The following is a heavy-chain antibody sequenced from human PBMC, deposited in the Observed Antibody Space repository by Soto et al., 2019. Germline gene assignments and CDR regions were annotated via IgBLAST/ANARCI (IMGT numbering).Heavy chain of an antibody. J-gene: IGHJ6*03. CDR2: MNPNSGNT. Sequence: GASVKVSCKASGYTFTSYDINWVRQATGQRLEWMGWMNPNSGNTGYAQKFQGRVTMTRNTSISTAYMELSSLRSEDTAVYYCARGRVTLTTGDYYYYYMDVWGKGTTVTVSS. D-gene: IGHD4-17*01. V-gene: IGHV1-8*01. CDR3: ARGRVTLTTGDYYYYYMDV. CDR1: GYTFTSYD.